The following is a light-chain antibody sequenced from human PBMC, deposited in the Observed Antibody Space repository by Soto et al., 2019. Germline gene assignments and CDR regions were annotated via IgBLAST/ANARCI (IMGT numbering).Light chain of an antibody. CDR2: AAS. Sequence: DIQMTQSPSSLSASVGDIVTISCRASQSISNYLNWYQQKPGKAPKLMIYAASSLQSGVPSRFSGSGSGTDFTLTISSLQPEDFATYYCQQANSFPITFGQGTRLEIK. CDR1: QSISNY. J-gene: IGKJ5*01. CDR3: QQANSFPIT. V-gene: IGKV1-39*01.